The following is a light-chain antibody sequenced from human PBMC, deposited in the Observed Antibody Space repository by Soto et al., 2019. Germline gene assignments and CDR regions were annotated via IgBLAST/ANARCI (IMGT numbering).Light chain of an antibody. CDR1: QSIGRRY. CDR2: DTS. J-gene: IGKJ4*01. CDR3: QYQGT. Sequence: IVLTQSPGTLSLSPGERATLSCRASQSIGRRYLAWYQQKPGQGPMLLIYDTSERASDIPDRFSGSGSGTDFTRTISRLVPEDFAVYYCQYQGTFGGGTKVEIK. V-gene: IGKV3-20*01.